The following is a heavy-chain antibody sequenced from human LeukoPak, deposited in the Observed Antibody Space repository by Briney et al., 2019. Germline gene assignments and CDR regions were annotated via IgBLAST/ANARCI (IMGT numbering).Heavy chain of an antibody. CDR3: AREGGFYRPLDY. CDR2: VHLDGRT. CDR1: GGSVTSTNW. D-gene: IGHD3-3*01. J-gene: IGHJ4*02. Sequence: SETLSLTCGVSGGSVTSTNWWTWVRPPPGKGLEWIGEVHLDGRTNYNPSLKSRLTMSVDLSENHVSLKLTSVTAADTAVYYCAREGGFYRPLDYSGQGTLVTVSS. V-gene: IGHV4-4*02.